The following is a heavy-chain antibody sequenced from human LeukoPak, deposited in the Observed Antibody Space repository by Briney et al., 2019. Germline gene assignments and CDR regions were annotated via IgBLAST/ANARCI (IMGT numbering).Heavy chain of an antibody. Sequence: APVKVSCKASGYTFTGYYMHWVRQAPGQGLEWMGWINPNSGGTNYAQKFQGRVTMTRDTSISTAYMELSRLRSDDTAVYYCASELLSHDAFDIWGQGTMVTVSS. V-gene: IGHV1-2*02. D-gene: IGHD1-14*01. CDR1: GYTFTGYY. CDR3: ASELLSHDAFDI. J-gene: IGHJ3*02. CDR2: INPNSGGT.